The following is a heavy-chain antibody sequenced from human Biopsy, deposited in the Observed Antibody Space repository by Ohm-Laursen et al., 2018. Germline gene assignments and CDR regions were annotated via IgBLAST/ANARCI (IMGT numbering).Heavy chain of an antibody. CDR2: ISYSRDT. V-gene: IGHV4-59*08. CDR3: AKHGSGWTGDDAFHI. CDR1: GGSISGSS. Sequence: GTLSLTCTVSGGSISGSSWSWIRQAPGKGLEWIGYISYSRDTNYNPSLKSRITISVDPSKNQLPLRLTSVTAANTAVYYCAKHGSGWTGDDAFHIWGQGTMVTVSS. D-gene: IGHD6-19*01. J-gene: IGHJ3*02.